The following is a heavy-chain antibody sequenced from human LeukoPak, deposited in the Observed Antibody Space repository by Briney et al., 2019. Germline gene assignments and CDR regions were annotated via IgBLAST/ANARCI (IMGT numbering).Heavy chain of an antibody. D-gene: IGHD3-3*01. CDR1: GFTFSDYY. J-gene: IGHJ6*03. CDR3: ARDGRYYDFWSGSPSKYYYYYMDV. CDR2: ISSSGSTI. V-gene: IGHV3-11*04. Sequence: PGRSLRLSCAASGFTFSDYYMSWIRQAPGKGLEWVSYISSSGSTIYYADSVKGRFTISRDNAKNSLYLQMNSLRAEDTAVYYCARDGRYYDFWSGSPSKYYYYYMDVWGKGTTVTVSS.